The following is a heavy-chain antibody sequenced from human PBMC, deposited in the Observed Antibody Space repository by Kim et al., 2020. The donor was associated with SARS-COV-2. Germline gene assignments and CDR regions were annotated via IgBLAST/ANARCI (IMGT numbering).Heavy chain of an antibody. V-gene: IGHV4-59*08. J-gene: IGHJ4*02. CDR1: GVSISSDY. D-gene: IGHD6-13*01. Sequence: SETLSLTCTVSGVSISSDYWSWVRQPPGKGMEWIAYIFYTGSTNYNPSLMSRVTISLDRSNTQFSLMLSSVTAADTAVDYFVRHGTANGRRIDYWGQGT. CDR3: VRHGTANGRRIDY. CDR2: IFYTGST.